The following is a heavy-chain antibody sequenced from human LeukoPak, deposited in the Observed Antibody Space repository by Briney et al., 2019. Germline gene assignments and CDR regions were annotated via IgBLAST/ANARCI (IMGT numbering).Heavy chain of an antibody. Sequence: PGGSLRLSCAASGFTFSSYWMRWVRQAPGKGLEWVANIKQDGSEKYYVDSVKGRFTISRDNAKNSLYLQMNSLRAEDTAVYYCARVYAYYYGSGSYFDYWGQGTLVTVSS. V-gene: IGHV3-7*01. CDR1: GFTFSSYW. J-gene: IGHJ4*02. CDR3: ARVYAYYYGSGSYFDY. D-gene: IGHD3-10*01. CDR2: IKQDGSEK.